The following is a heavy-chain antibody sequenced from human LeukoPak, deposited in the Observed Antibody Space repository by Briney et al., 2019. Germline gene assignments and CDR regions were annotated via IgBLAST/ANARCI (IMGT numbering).Heavy chain of an antibody. CDR2: ISYDGSNK. J-gene: IGHJ5*02. Sequence: GGSLRLSCAASGFTFSSYGMHWVRQAPGKGLEWVAVISYDGSNKYYADSVKGRFTISRDNSKNTLYLQMNSLRAEDTAVYYCAKDSAATVRYNWFDPWGQGTLVTVSS. CDR3: AKDSAATVRYNWFDP. V-gene: IGHV3-30*18. CDR1: GFTFSSYG. D-gene: IGHD2-15*01.